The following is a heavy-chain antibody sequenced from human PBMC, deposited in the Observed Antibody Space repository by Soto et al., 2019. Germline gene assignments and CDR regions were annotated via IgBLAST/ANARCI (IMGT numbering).Heavy chain of an antibody. CDR2: IYSGGGT. D-gene: IGHD2-2*01. V-gene: IGHV3-53*01. CDR3: AIDSFRGGAVVPAATQHNSGRFDD. J-gene: IGHJ4*02. Sequence: GGSLRLSCVASGFSVRGNYITWVRQAPGKGLEWVSVIYSGGGTHFADSVKGRFTISRDNTTNAEYLHTISLRDEDTAVYYCAIDSFRGGAVVPAATQHNSGRFDDWGQGTLVTVSS. CDR1: GFSVRGNY.